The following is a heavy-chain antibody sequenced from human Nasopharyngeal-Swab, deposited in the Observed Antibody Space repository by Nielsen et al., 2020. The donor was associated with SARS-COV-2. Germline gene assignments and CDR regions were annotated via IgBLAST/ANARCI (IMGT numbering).Heavy chain of an antibody. CDR3: AKANVIFLFGQFRGDAIDL. CDR1: GFAFNNYG. Sequence: GESLKISCAASGFAFNNYGMHWVRQAPGKGLEWVSVISYEGSKKSFTDSVKGRFTISRDHSKRTLYLQMNSLRVEDTAVYYCAKANVIFLFGQFRGDAIDLWGQGTRVTVSA. V-gene: IGHV3-30*18. D-gene: IGHD3-10*02. J-gene: IGHJ3*01. CDR2: ISYEGSKK.